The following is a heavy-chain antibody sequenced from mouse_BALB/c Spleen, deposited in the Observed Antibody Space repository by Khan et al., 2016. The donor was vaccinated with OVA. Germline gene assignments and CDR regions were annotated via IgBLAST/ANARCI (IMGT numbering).Heavy chain of an antibody. CDR2: ISYSGST. D-gene: IGHD2-1*01. Sequence: EVKLQESGPGLVKPSQSLSLTCTVTGYSITSDYAWNWIRQFPGNKLEWMGYISYSGSTSYNPSLKSRISFTRDTSKNQFFLQLNSVTTEDTATYYSARRAYYGNWYFDVWGAGTTVTVSS. V-gene: IGHV3-2*02. CDR1: GYSITSDYA. CDR3: ARRAYYGNWYFDV. J-gene: IGHJ1*01.